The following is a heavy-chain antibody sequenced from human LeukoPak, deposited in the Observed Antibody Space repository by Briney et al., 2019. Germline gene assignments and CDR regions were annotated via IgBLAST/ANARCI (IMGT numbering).Heavy chain of an antibody. CDR2: IYYSGST. Sequence: PSETLSLTCTVSGGSISSYYWSWIRQPPGKGLEWIGYIYYSGSTNYNPSLKSRVTISVDTSKNQFSLKLSSVTAADTAVYCCARRNYPYYYDFWGPGILVTVSS. J-gene: IGHJ4*02. CDR1: GGSISSYY. CDR3: ARRNYPYYYDF. D-gene: IGHD1-7*01. V-gene: IGHV4-59*08.